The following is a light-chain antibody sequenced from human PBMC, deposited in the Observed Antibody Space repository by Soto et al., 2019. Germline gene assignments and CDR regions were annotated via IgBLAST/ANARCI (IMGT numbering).Light chain of an antibody. CDR3: QQYTTYPAT. CDR1: QDIGTY. CDR2: DAS. J-gene: IGKJ1*01. Sequence: SGMTHSTSSFSASTGDRVSITCRATQDIGTYLAWYQQKPGKAPKLLIYDASTLESGVPSRFSGSGSGTEFTLTITSLQPDAFATYYCQQYTTYPATFGQGTKVDIK. V-gene: IGKV1-8*01.